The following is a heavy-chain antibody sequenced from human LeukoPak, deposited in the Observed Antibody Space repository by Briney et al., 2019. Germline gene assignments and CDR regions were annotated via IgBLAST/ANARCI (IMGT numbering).Heavy chain of an antibody. D-gene: IGHD1-26*01. Sequence: PSETLSLTRTVSGGSISPYYWSWIRQPPGKGLEWIGYIYYSGSTSYNPSLKSRVTISVDTSKNQFSLKLSSVTAADTAVYYCARHGGGGESYPRVFDYWGRGNLVTVSS. CDR2: IYYSGST. CDR3: ARHGGGGESYPRVFDY. V-gene: IGHV4-59*08. J-gene: IGHJ4*02. CDR1: GGSISPYY.